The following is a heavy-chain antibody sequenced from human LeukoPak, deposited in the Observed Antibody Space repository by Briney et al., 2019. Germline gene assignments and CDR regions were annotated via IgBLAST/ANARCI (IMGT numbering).Heavy chain of an antibody. D-gene: IGHD6-6*01. Sequence: GGSLRLSCAASGFTFSSYWMTWVRQAPGKGPEWVAIIKQDGSEAYYVDSVRGRFTISRDNAENSLFLQMNSLRAEDTAVYYCARRGGSSSRRSPIDYWGQGTLVTVSS. V-gene: IGHV3-7*01. CDR3: ARRGGSSSRRSPIDY. J-gene: IGHJ4*02. CDR2: IKQDGSEA. CDR1: GFTFSSYW.